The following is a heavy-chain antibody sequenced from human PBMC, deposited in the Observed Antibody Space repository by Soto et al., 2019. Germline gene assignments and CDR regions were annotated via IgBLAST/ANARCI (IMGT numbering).Heavy chain of an antibody. Sequence: EVQLVESGGGLVQPGGSQRFSCAASGFTFSNYWMQWVRQAPGKGLVWVSRINGDGSTTNYADSVKGRFTISRDNDKNTLYLRMNSLRAEDTAVYYCARGARNYYYFDYWGQGTLVTVSS. CDR2: INGDGSTT. CDR1: GFTFSNYW. V-gene: IGHV3-74*01. D-gene: IGHD1-7*01. J-gene: IGHJ4*02. CDR3: ARGARNYYYFDY.